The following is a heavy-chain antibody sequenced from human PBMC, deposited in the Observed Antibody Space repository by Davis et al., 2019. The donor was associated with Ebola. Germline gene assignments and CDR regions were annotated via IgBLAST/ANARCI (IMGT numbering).Heavy chain of an antibody. Sequence: MPSETLSLTCTVSGGSISSGGYYWSWIRQPPGKGLEWIGSIYYSGSTYYNPSLKSRVTISVDTSKNQFSLKLSSVTAADTAVYYCARETTVTLIDYWGQGTLVTVSS. CDR3: ARETTVTLIDY. J-gene: IGHJ4*02. CDR2: IYYSGST. V-gene: IGHV4-39*02. CDR1: GGSISSGGYY. D-gene: IGHD4-17*01.